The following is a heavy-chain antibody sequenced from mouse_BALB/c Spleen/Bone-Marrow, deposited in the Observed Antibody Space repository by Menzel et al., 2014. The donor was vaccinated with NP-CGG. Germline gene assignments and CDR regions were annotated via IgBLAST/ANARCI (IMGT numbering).Heavy chain of an antibody. V-gene: IGHV1-5*01. D-gene: IGHD3-1*01. CDR1: GYTFSNYW. CDR2: IYPGNSDT. Sequence: VQLQQSGTVLVRPGAAVKMSCKASGYTFSNYWMHWVKRRPGQGLEWIGTIYPGNSDTTYNQKFNREPKHTAVTSTSTPYIKLTNLTNDNSPLYYFTTLAQNYFHYWHQCTTLTFSS. CDR3: TTLAQNYFHY. J-gene: IGHJ2*01.